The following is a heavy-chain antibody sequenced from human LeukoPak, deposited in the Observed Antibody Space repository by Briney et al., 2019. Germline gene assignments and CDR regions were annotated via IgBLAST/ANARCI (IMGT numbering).Heavy chain of an antibody. CDR1: GGSISSSSYY. CDR2: IYYSGST. Sequence: SETLSLTCTVSGGSISSSSYYWGWIRQPPGKGLEWIGSIYYSGSTYYNPSLKSRVTISVDTSKNQFSLKLSSVTAADTAVYYCARDTVTKPIYYYYYMDVWGKGTTVTVSS. D-gene: IGHD4-17*01. CDR3: ARDTVTKPIYYYYYMDV. J-gene: IGHJ6*03. V-gene: IGHV4-39*07.